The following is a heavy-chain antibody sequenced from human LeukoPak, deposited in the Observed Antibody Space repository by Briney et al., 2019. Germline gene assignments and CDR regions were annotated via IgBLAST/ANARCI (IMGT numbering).Heavy chain of an antibody. CDR1: GGSFSGYY. CDR2: INHSGST. D-gene: IGHD6-6*01. J-gene: IGHJ6*02. CDR3: ARPSIVGTGYYAMDV. V-gene: IGHV4-34*01. Sequence: PSETLSLTCAVYGGSFSGYYWSWIRQPPGKGLEWIGEINHSGSTNYNPSLKSRVTISVDTSKNQFSLKLSSVTAADTAVYYCARPSIVGTGYYAMDVWGQGTTVTVSS.